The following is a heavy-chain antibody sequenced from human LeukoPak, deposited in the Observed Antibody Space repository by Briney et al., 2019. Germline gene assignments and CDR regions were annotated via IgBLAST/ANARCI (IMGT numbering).Heavy chain of an antibody. CDR2: ISGYNGNT. CDR1: GYTFTSYG. CDR3: ARLIRISMVRGVMWFDP. D-gene: IGHD3-10*01. Sequence: GASVKVSCKASGYTFTSYGISWVRQAPGQGLEWMGWISGYNGNTNYAQKLQGRVTMTTDTSTSTAYMELRSLRPDDTAVYYCARLIRISMVRGVMWFDPWGQGTLVTVSS. V-gene: IGHV1-18*01. J-gene: IGHJ5*02.